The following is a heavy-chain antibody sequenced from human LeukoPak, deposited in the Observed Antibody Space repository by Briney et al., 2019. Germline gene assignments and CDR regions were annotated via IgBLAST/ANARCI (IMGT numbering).Heavy chain of an antibody. CDR2: FYYSGST. CDR1: GGSFSGYY. J-gene: IGHJ4*02. CDR3: ARQRYAYSYADY. V-gene: IGHV4-34*01. Sequence: SETLSLTCAVYGGSFSGYYWSWIRQPPGKGLEWIGSFYYSGSTYYNPSLKSRVTISLDTSKNQFSLRLTSVTAADTAVCYCARQRYAYSYADYWGQGTLVTVSS. D-gene: IGHD5-18*01.